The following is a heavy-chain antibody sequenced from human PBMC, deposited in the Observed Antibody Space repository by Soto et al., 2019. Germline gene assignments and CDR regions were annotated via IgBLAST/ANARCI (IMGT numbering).Heavy chain of an antibody. D-gene: IGHD3-3*01. Sequence: SETLSVTCTVAGGYISSYYWSWIRQPPGKGLEWIGYIYYSGSTNYNPSLKSRVTISVDTSKNQFSLKLSSVTAADTAVYYCARARGRFLEWSPYYYYMDVWGKGTTVTVSS. V-gene: IGHV4-59*01. J-gene: IGHJ6*03. CDR1: GGYISSYY. CDR3: ARARGRFLEWSPYYYYMDV. CDR2: IYYSGST.